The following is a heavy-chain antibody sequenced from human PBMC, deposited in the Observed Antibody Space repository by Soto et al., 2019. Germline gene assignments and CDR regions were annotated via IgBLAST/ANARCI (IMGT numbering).Heavy chain of an antibody. Sequence: WRSFRLSCAPSGFPFSSYAMHWVRQAPGKGLEWVAVISYDGSNKYYADSVKGRFTISRDNSKNTLYLQMNSLRAEDTAVYYCARDVSLTFGVVITGYFDYWGQGTLVTVSS. D-gene: IGHD3-3*01. CDR3: ARDVSLTFGVVITGYFDY. J-gene: IGHJ4*02. CDR2: ISYDGSNK. CDR1: GFPFSSYA. V-gene: IGHV3-30-3*01.